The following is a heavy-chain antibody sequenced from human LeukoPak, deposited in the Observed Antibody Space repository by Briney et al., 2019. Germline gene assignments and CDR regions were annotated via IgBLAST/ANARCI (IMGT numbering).Heavy chain of an antibody. J-gene: IGHJ4*02. CDR2: ISSSGSTK. Sequence: PGGSLRLSCTASGFTFSDYYMNWIRQAPGKGLEWVSYISSSGSTKYYADSVKGRFTISRDNAKNSLHLQMNSLRAEDTAVYYCARVFRSGYLIDYWGQGTLVTVSS. V-gene: IGHV3-11*01. D-gene: IGHD3-3*01. CDR3: ARVFRSGYLIDY. CDR1: GFTFSDYY.